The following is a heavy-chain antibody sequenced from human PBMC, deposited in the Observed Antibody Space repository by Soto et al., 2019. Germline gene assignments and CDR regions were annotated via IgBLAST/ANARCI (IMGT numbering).Heavy chain of an antibody. CDR3: ARGGGYDSFDF. CDR1: GFTFSSYA. D-gene: IGHD2-15*01. V-gene: IGHV3-23*01. Sequence: GGSLRLSCAASGFTFSSYAMSWVRQAPGKGLEWVSAISGSGGSTYYADSVKGRFTISRDNSKNTLYLQMNSLRAADKAVYYCARGGGYDSFDFWGQGIQVTVSS. CDR2: ISGSGGST. J-gene: IGHJ4*02.